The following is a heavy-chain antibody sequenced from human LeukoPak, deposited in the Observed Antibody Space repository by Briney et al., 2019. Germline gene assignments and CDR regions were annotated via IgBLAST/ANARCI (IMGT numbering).Heavy chain of an antibody. D-gene: IGHD1-7*01. Sequence: SETLSLTCTVSGGSVSSGSYYWSWIRQPPGKGLEWIGYIYYSGSTNYNPSLKSRVTISVDTSKNQFSLKLSSVTATDTAVYYCARDLITGTVRFDPWGQGTLVTVSS. CDR3: ARDLITGTVRFDP. CDR2: IYYSGST. V-gene: IGHV4-61*01. J-gene: IGHJ5*02. CDR1: GGSVSSGSYY.